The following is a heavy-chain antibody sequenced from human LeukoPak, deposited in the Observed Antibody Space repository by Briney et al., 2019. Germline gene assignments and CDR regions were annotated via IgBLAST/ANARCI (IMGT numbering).Heavy chain of an antibody. Sequence: GESLKISCKGSGYSFTSYWISWVRQMPGKGLEWMGRIDPSDSYTNYSPPFQGHVTISADKSISTAYLQWSSLKASDTAMYYCARHRIAASEPPYGMDVWGKGTTVTVSS. CDR2: IDPSDSYT. V-gene: IGHV5-10-1*01. CDR1: GYSFTSYW. D-gene: IGHD6-13*01. J-gene: IGHJ6*04. CDR3: ARHRIAASEPPYGMDV.